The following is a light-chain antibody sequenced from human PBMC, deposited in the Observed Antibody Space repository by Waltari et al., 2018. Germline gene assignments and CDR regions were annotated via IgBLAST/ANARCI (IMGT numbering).Light chain of an antibody. CDR2: DVT. V-gene: IGLV2-14*03. Sequence: QSALTQPASVSGSPGQSITISCTGASSDVGGYIYVSWYQQYPGKAPKLMIYDVTDRPSGVSNRFSGSQSGNMASLTISGLQAEDEADYYCSSYTSSNTLVFGGGTKVTV. J-gene: IGLJ2*01. CDR1: SSDVGGYIY. CDR3: SSYTSSNTLV.